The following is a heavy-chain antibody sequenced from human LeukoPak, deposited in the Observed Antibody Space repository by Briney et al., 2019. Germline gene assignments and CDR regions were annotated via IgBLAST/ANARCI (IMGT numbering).Heavy chain of an antibody. CDR1: GGSTSSHY. V-gene: IGHV4-59*11. Sequence: SETLSLTCTVSGGSTSSHYWSWIRQPPGKGLEWIGYIYYSGRTNYNPSLKSRVTISVDTSKNQFSLKLSSVTAADTAVYYCARGGRIVVVPAAVDYNWFDPWGQGTLVTVSS. CDR3: ARGGRIVVVPAAVDYNWFDP. D-gene: IGHD2-2*01. J-gene: IGHJ5*02. CDR2: IYYSGRT.